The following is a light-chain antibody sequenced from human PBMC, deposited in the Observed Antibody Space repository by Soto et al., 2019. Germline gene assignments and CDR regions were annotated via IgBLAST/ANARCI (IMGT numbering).Light chain of an antibody. V-gene: IGKV3-20*01. Sequence: ELVLTQSPGTLSLSPGARATLSCRASQSVSSSYLAWYQQKPGQAPRLLIYGASSRATGIPDRFSGSGSGTDFTLTISRLEPEDFAVYSCQQYGSSPLITFGKGTRLEIK. J-gene: IGKJ5*01. CDR1: QSVSSSY. CDR3: QQYGSSPLIT. CDR2: GAS.